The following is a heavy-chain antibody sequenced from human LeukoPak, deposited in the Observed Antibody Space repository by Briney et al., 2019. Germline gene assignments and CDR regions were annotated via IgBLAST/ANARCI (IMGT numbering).Heavy chain of an antibody. Sequence: ASVKVSCKASGYTFTRYDINWVRQATGQGLEWMGWMNPKSDNTGYAQKFQGRVTITRDISISTVYMELSSLRPEDTAVYYCARGYPTYMDVWGKGTTVTVSS. J-gene: IGHJ6*03. CDR2: MNPKSDNT. D-gene: IGHD2-2*01. CDR3: ARGYPTYMDV. V-gene: IGHV1-8*03. CDR1: GYTFTRYD.